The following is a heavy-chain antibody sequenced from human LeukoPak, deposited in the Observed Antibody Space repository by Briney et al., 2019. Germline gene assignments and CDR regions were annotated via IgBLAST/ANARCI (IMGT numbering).Heavy chain of an antibody. J-gene: IGHJ4*02. V-gene: IGHV3-30-3*02. CDR2: ISYDGSNK. CDR3: AKFSSTFGEFDY. Sequence: GGSLRLSCAASGFTFSSYAMHWVRQAPGKGLEWVAVISYDGSNKYYADSVKGRFTISRDNSKNTLYLQMNSLRAEDTAVYYCAKFSSTFGEFDYWGQGTLVTVSS. CDR1: GFTFSSYA. D-gene: IGHD3-3*01.